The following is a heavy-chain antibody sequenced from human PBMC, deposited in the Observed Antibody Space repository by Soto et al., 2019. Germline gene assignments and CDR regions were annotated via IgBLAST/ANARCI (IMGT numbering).Heavy chain of an antibody. V-gene: IGHV3-11*06. D-gene: IGHD3-10*01. CDR3: AGLEKSYGEV. CDR1: VCTFGDYY. CDR2: ISSSGSST. Sequence: VGSLRLSCVFSVCTFGDYYMSCIRQAPGKGLEWVSYISSSGSSTNYADAVKDRFTVSRDNAKSSLFLQMNSLRVEDTGVYYCAGLEKSYGEVWGQGTRVIVS. J-gene: IGHJ6*01.